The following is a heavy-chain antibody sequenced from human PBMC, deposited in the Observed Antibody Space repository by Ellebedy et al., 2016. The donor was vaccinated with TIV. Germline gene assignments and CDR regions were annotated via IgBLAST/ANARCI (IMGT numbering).Heavy chain of an antibody. Sequence: GESLKISCAASGFTFSRFWMAWVRQAPGKGLEWVATINQGGSETYYVDSVKGRFTISRDNSKNSLYLQMNSRRADDTALYYCASAARGSGAYESFWGQGTLVTVSS. CDR2: INQGGSET. CDR3: ASAARGSGAYESF. J-gene: IGHJ4*02. CDR1: GFTFSRFW. V-gene: IGHV3-7*01. D-gene: IGHD5-12*01.